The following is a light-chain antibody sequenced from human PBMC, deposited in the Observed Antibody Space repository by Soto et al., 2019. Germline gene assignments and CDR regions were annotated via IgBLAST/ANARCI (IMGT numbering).Light chain of an antibody. CDR1: QSVSSN. CDR2: GAS. J-gene: IGKJ5*01. CDR3: QQCGSSST. Sequence: EMVMTQSPATLSVSPGERATLSCRASQSVSSNLAWYQQKPGQAPRLLIYGASTRATGIPARFSGSGSGTEFTLTISSLQPEDFAVYYCQQCGSSSTFGQGTRLEIK. V-gene: IGKV3-15*01.